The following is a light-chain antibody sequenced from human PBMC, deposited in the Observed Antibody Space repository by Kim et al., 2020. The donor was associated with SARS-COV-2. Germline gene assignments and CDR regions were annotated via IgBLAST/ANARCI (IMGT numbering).Light chain of an antibody. CDR1: QSISNN. CDR3: HQYNNWPPDT. J-gene: IGKJ2*01. CDR2: GAS. Sequence: EIVMTQSPATLSVSPGERATLSCRASQSISNNLAWYQQKPGQAPRLLIYGASTRATDIPDRFSGSGSGTEFTLTISNLQSEDSALYYCHQYNNWPPDTFGQGTKLEI. V-gene: IGKV3-15*01.